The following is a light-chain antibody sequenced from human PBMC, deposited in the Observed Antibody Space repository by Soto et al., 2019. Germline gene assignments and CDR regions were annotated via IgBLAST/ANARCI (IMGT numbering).Light chain of an antibody. V-gene: IGLV2-14*01. CDR2: EVT. J-gene: IGLJ1*01. CDR3: SLYTTNSPPV. CDR1: SSDVGIYNY. Sequence: QSALTQPASVSGSAGQSIAISCTGSSSDVGIYNYVSWYQQHPGKVPKLIIYEVTSRPSGVSIRFSGSKSGNTASLTISGLQPEDAAYYYCSLYTTNSPPVFGTGTKVTVL.